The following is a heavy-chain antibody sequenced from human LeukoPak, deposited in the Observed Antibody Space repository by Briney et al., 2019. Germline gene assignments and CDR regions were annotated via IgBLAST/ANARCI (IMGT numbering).Heavy chain of an antibody. CDR1: GGSFSGYY. D-gene: IGHD1-26*01. CDR3: ARSQGGGATTYDY. Sequence: PSETLSLTCAVYGGSFSGYYWSWIRQPPGKGLEWIGEINHSGSTNYNPSLKSRVTISVDTSKNQFSLKLSSVTAADTAVYYCARSQGGGATTYDYWGQGTLVTVSS. CDR2: INHSGST. V-gene: IGHV4-34*01. J-gene: IGHJ4*02.